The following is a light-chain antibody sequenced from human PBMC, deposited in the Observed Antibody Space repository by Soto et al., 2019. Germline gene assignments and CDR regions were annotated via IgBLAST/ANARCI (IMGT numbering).Light chain of an antibody. J-gene: IGKJ2*01. Sequence: DIQMTQSPSTLSASIGDRVTITCRASRTSSDWLACYQQRPGKAPKLLIYRAFRLESGVPRRFSGSASGTEFTLTISGLQPDDFATYHCQQYDTFSFTFGQGTRLEIK. CDR1: RTSSDW. CDR2: RAF. CDR3: QQYDTFSFT. V-gene: IGKV1-5*03.